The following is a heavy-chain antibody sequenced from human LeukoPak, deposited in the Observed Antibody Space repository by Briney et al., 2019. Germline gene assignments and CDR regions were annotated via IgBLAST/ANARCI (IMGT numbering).Heavy chain of an antibody. CDR1: GYTFTGYY. D-gene: IGHD2-15*01. CDR2: INPNSGGT. V-gene: IGHV1-2*02. CDR3: ARDWGVVVVAATQGMGY. Sequence: GASVKVSCKASGYTFTGYYMHWVRQAPGQGLEWMGWINPNSGGTNYAQKFQGRVTMTRDTSISTAYMELSRLRSDDTAVYYCARDWGVVVVAATQGMGYWGQGTLVTVSS. J-gene: IGHJ4*02.